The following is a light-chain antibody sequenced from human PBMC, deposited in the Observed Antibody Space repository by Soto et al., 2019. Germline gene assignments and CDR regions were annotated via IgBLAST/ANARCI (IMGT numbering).Light chain of an antibody. V-gene: IGKV3D-15*01. Sequence: EVVMRQSPATLSLSPGEGSTLSCMSSQGIGDTLAWYQHKPGQTPRLLIYYTSTRATGIPARFSGSGSGTDFTLTISSLQPEDFATYYCQQANSFPLTFGGGTKVDIK. CDR1: QGIGDT. J-gene: IGKJ4*01. CDR3: QQANSFPLT. CDR2: YTS.